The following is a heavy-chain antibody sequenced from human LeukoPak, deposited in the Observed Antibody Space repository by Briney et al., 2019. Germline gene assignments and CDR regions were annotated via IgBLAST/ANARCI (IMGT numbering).Heavy chain of an antibody. V-gene: IGHV3-7*03. CDR1: GFTFSSNA. CDR3: ARFLVVVAASYFDY. D-gene: IGHD2-15*01. J-gene: IGHJ4*02. CDR2: IKQDGSEK. Sequence: GGPLRLSCEASGFTFSSNAMSWVRQAPGKGLEWVANIKQDGSEKYYVDSVKGRFTISRDNAKNSLYLQMNSLRAEDTAVYYCARFLVVVAASYFDYWGQGTLVTVSS.